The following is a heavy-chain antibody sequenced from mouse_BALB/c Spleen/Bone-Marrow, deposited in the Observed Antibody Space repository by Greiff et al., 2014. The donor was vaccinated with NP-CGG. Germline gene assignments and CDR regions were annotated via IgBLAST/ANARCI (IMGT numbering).Heavy chain of an antibody. D-gene: IGHD2-4*01. Sequence: LVESGPGLVKPGASVRISCKASGYTFTSYYIHWVKQRPGQGLEWIGWIYPGNVNTKYNEKFKGKATLTADKSSSTAYMQLSSLTSEDSAVYFCARDYDYDAWFAYWGQGTLVTVSA. V-gene: IGHV1S56*01. J-gene: IGHJ3*01. CDR1: GYTFTSYY. CDR3: ARDYDYDAWFAY. CDR2: IYPGNVNT.